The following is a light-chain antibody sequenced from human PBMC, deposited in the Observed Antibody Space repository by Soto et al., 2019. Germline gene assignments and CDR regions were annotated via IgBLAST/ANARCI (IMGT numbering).Light chain of an antibody. J-gene: IGKJ5*01. V-gene: IGKV3-20*01. CDR3: QQYGSSPPSST. CDR1: QRVSSGY. Sequence: SVSTWWPGTLNLSEQERATLSCRASQRVSSGYLAWYQQKPGQAPRLLIYGASNRATDIPDRFSGRGSGTDFTLTISRLEPEDFAVYYCQQYGSSPPSSTFGQGTRLEIK. CDR2: GAS.